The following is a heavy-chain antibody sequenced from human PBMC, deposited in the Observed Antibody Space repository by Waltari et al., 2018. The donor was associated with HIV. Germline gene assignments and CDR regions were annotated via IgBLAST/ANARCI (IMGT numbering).Heavy chain of an antibody. D-gene: IGHD4-17*01. CDR2: ISVYNDNT. CDR1: GYSFSRNG. Sequence: QVQLVQSGAEATKPGASLKVSCKASGYSFSRNGISWVRQAPGQGLEWIGWISVYNDNTKYAQKIQDRLNMTTDSPTSTAYMELRRLRSDDTAVYYCARAPMTTVTSRGFDIWGQGTMVIVSS. CDR3: ARAPMTTVTSRGFDI. J-gene: IGHJ3*02. V-gene: IGHV1-18*01.